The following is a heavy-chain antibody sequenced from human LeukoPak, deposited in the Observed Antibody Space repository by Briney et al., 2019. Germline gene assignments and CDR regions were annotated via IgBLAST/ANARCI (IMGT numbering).Heavy chain of an antibody. J-gene: IGHJ4*02. Sequence: TGGSLRLSCAASGFTFSSHAMSWVRQAPGKGLDWVLAISGGGGTTYYADSVKGRFTISRDNSKNTLYLQMNSLRAEDTAVYFCAKGGGYYFSGPYTSYYWGQGTLVTVSS. CDR1: GFTFSSHA. CDR2: ISGGGGTT. CDR3: AKGGGYYFSGPYTSYY. V-gene: IGHV3-23*01. D-gene: IGHD3-3*01.